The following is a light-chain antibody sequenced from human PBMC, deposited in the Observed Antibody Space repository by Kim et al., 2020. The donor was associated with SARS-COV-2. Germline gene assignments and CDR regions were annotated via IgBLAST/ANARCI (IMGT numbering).Light chain of an antibody. J-gene: IGLJ1*01. CDR2: KDN. CDR1: TLPEKQ. V-gene: IGLV3-25*01. Sequence: SYELIQPPSLSVSPGQTARITCSGDTLPEKQTYWYQQKSGQAPLLVIYKDNERPSGIPGRFSRSSSGTTVTLTISGVQAEDDADYYCQSADGSGTYVFGTGTKVTVL. CDR3: QSADGSGTYV.